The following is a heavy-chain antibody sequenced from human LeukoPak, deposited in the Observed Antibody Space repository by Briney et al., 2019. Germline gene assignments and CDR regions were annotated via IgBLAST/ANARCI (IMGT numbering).Heavy chain of an antibody. CDR1: GYSFTGYY. J-gene: IGHJ4*02. Sequence: ASVKVSCKASGYSFTGYYIHRVRQAPGQGLEWMGWINPNSGATNYAQRFQDRVTMTRDTSINTAYMELNRLRSDDTAMYYCARDQNYYDATSYYGIDYWGQGTLVTVSS. CDR2: INPNSGAT. D-gene: IGHD3-22*01. V-gene: IGHV1-2*02. CDR3: ARDQNYYDATSYYGIDY.